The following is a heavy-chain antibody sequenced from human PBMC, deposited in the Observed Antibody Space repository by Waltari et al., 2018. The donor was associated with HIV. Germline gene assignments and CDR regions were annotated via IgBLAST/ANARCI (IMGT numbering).Heavy chain of an antibody. CDR3: ASARETMGVDFAF. D-gene: IGHD3-16*01. CDR2: IIPMSATS. V-gene: IGHV1-69*08. Sequence: QVQLVQSGPEVRKPGSSVKVSCKASGGAFISYSINWVRQAHGQGLEWVGRIIPMSATSNKAQKFQGRVTITADPSTSTAYTELTSLRSEDTAVYYCASARETMGVDFAFWGQGTLVNVSS. J-gene: IGHJ4*02. CDR1: GGAFISYS.